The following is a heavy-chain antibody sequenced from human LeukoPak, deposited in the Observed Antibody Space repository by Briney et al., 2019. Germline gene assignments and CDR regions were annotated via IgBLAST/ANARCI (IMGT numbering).Heavy chain of an antibody. V-gene: IGHV4-34*01. CDR1: GGSFSGYY. CDR3: ARGNGYYYYYMDV. Sequence: PSETLSLTCAVYGGSFSGYYWSWIRQPPGKGLEWIGEINHSGSTNYNPSLKSRVTISVDTSKNQFSLKLSSVTAADTAVYYCARGNGYYYYYMDVWGKGTTVTASS. J-gene: IGHJ6*03. D-gene: IGHD2-8*01. CDR2: INHSGST.